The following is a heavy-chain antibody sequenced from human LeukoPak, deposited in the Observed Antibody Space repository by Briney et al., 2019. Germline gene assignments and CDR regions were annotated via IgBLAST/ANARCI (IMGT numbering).Heavy chain of an antibody. CDR3: ARGSYYASSAYFPHDAFDL. CDR2: ISYDGSNK. CDR1: GFTFSTYI. J-gene: IGHJ3*01. D-gene: IGHD3-22*01. V-gene: IGHV3-30-3*01. Sequence: GGSLRLSCAASGFTFSTYIMHWVRQAPGKGLECVTIISYDGSNKFYADSVKGRFTISRDNSKNTLFLQMNSLRTEDTAVYYCARGSYYASSAYFPHDAFDLWGQGTMVTVSS.